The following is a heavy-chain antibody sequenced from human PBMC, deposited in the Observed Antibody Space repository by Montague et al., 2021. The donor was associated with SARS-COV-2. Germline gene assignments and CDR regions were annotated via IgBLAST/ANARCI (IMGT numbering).Heavy chain of an antibody. V-gene: IGHV4-34*01. D-gene: IGHD2-21*01. Sequence: SETLSLTCAISGGSFSNYYWSWIRQPPGKGLEWIGEVNQSGTTIYNPSVKSGVTISEDTSKNQFYLRLNSVTAADTAVYYCARGRRPVVVPSAGLAGRALDIWGQGTMVTVSS. CDR3: ARGRRPVVVPSAGLAGRALDI. CDR2: VNQSGTT. CDR1: GGSFSNYY. J-gene: IGHJ3*02.